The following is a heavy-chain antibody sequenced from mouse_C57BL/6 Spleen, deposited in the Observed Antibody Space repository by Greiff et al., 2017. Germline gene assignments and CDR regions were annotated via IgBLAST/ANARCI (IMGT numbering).Heavy chain of an antibody. CDR1: GFTFTDYY. Sequence: EVKLVESGGGLVQPGGSLSLSCAASGFTFTDYYMSWVRQPPGKALEWLGFINHKANGYTSEYSASVKGRFTISRDNTPSILYLRMNALRAEDSDTYYCSRYGLLRLDYWGQGTTLTVSS. D-gene: IGHD2-3*01. CDR2: INHKANGYTS. J-gene: IGHJ2*01. V-gene: IGHV7-3*01. CDR3: SRYGLLRLDY.